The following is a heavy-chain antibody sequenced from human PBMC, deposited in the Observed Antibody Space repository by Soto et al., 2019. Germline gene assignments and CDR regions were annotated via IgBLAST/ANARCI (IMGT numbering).Heavy chain of an antibody. CDR2: ISSSSSYI. J-gene: IGHJ4*02. CDR3: ARNLAGGSSSSGGDY. D-gene: IGHD6-6*01. V-gene: IGHV3-21*01. Sequence: EVQLVESGGGLVKPGGSLRLSCAASGFTFSSYSMNWVRQAPGKGLEWVSSISSSSSYIYYADSVKGRFAISRDNAKNSLYLQMNSLRAEDTAVYYSARNLAGGSSSSGGDYWGQGTLVTVSS. CDR1: GFTFSSYS.